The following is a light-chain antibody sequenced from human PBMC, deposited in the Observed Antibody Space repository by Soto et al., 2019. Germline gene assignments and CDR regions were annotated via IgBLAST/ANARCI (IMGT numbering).Light chain of an antibody. CDR3: AQYGSSGT. V-gene: IGKV3-20*01. J-gene: IGKJ1*01. Sequence: EIVLTQSQGTLSLSTGERVTLCCRASQSVSSSYLAWYQQKPGQAPRLLIYGAYSRASGLPDRFSGSGSGRDFTLHISRLEPEDFAVYYSAQYGSSGTFGQGTKVDIK. CDR2: GAY. CDR1: QSVSSSY.